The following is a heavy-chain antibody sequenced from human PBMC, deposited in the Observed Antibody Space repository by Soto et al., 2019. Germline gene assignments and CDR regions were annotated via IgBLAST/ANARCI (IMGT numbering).Heavy chain of an antibody. D-gene: IGHD3-16*01. CDR1: GFTISDTW. Sequence: GGSLRLSCAASGFTISDTWMTWVRQAPGKGLEWVGRIKRKSDGGTTDIAAPVNGRFTISRDESTNTLYLQMNGLITEDTAVYYCTETLGHWGLGTLVTVSS. J-gene: IGHJ4*02. CDR2: IKRKSDGGTT. CDR3: TETLGH. V-gene: IGHV3-15*01.